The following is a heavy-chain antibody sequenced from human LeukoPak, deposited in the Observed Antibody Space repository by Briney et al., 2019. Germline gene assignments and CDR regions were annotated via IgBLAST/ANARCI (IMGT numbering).Heavy chain of an antibody. V-gene: IGHV1-2*06. CDR2: INPNSGDT. CDR1: GYTFTGYH. J-gene: IGHJ3*02. D-gene: IGHD3-22*01. CDR3: ARDRYYYDSSGHNDAFDI. Sequence: ASVKVSCKASGYTFTGYHMHWVRQAPGQGLEWMGRINPNSGDTNYAQKFQGRVTMTRDTSISTAYMELSRLRSDDTAVYYCARDRYYYDSSGHNDAFDIWGQGTMVTVSS.